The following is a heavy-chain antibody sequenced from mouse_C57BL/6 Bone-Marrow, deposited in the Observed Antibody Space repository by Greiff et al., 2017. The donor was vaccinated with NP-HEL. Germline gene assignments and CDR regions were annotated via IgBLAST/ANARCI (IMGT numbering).Heavy chain of an antibody. CDR1: GFTFSSYA. J-gene: IGHJ1*03. CDR3: ARTITTAF. D-gene: IGHD1-2*01. Sequence: EVQRVESGGGLVKPGGSLKLSCAASGFTFSSYAMSWVRQTPEKRLEWVATISDGGSYTYYPDNVKGRFTISRDNAKNNLYLQMSHLKSEDTAMYYCARTITTAFWGTGTTVTVSS. CDR2: ISDGGSYT. V-gene: IGHV5-4*01.